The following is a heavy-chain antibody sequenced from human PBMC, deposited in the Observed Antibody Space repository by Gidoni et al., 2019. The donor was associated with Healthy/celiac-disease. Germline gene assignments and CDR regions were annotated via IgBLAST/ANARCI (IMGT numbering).Heavy chain of an antibody. V-gene: IGHV4-59*08. D-gene: IGHD4-17*01. CDR2: IYYSGST. Sequence: QVQLQESGPGLVKPSETLSLTCTVSGGSISSYYWSWIRQPPGKGLEWIGYIYYSGSTNYNPSLKSRVTISVDTSKNQFSLKLSSVTAADTAVYYCASGLRQGRLDYWGQGTLVTVSS. CDR3: ASGLRQGRLDY. J-gene: IGHJ4*02. CDR1: GGSISSYY.